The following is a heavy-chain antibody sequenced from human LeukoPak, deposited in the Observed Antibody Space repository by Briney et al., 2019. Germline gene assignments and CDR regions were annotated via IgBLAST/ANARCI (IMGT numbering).Heavy chain of an antibody. J-gene: IGHJ4*02. CDR3: AKGKASGWYIVDY. CDR1: GFTFNSYA. CDR2: ISGSGGST. Sequence: QAGGSLRLSCAASGFTFNSYAMSWVRQAPGKGLEWVSAISGSGGSTYYADSVKGRFTISRDNSKNTLYLQMNSLRAEDTAVYYCAKGKASGWYIVDYWGQGTLVTVPS. D-gene: IGHD6-19*01. V-gene: IGHV3-23*01.